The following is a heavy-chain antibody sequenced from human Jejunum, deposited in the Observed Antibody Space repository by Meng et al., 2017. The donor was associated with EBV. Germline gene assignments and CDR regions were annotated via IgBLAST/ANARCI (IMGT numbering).Heavy chain of an antibody. J-gene: IGHJ4*02. D-gene: IGHD5-12*01. CDR3: AHSPMRTSSSGYPRGFDY. Sequence: QITLKEPVPTLGKPTQTLTLPCTFSGFSLTTRGLGVGWIRQPPGKSPEWLALIYWDDDKRYSPSLKSRLTITKDTSKNQVVLTMTNMDPVDTGTYFCAHSPMRTSSSGYPRGFDYWGQGTLVTVSS. V-gene: IGHV2-5*02. CDR2: IYWDDDK. CDR1: GFSLTTRGLG.